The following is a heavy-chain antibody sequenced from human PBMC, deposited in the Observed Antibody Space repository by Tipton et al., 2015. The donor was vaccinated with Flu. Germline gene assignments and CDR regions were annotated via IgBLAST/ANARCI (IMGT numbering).Heavy chain of an antibody. CDR2: INQDGSVN. Sequence: SLRLSCVASGSTFGDYWMHWVRQAPGKGLEWVANINQDGSVNYYVDSVKGRFTISRDNAKNSLYLQMNSLRAEDTAVYYCVREDTSDAFDIWGQGTVVTVSS. V-gene: IGHV3-7*01. D-gene: IGHD2-2*01. CDR3: VREDTSDAFDI. J-gene: IGHJ3*02. CDR1: GSTFGDYW.